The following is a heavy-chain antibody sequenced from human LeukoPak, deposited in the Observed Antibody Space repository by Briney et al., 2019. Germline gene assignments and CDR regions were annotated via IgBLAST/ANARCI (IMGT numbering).Heavy chain of an antibody. CDR2: ISSSSSYT. CDR3: ARDGPLRGFDY. V-gene: IGHV3-11*05. Sequence: GGSLRLSCAASGSTFSDYYMSWIRQAPGKGLEWVSYISSSSSYTNYADPVKGRFTISRDNAKNSLYLQMNSLRAEDTAVYYCARDGPLRGFDYWGQGTLVTVSS. CDR1: GSTFSDYY. J-gene: IGHJ4*02.